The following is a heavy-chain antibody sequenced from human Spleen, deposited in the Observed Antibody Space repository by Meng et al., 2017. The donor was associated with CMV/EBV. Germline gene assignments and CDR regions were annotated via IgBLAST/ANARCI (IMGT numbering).Heavy chain of an antibody. CDR1: GFTFDDYA. CDR3: ARISNLDAFDI. J-gene: IGHJ3*02. D-gene: IGHD4-11*01. CDR2: ISSSSSYI. Sequence: GESLKISCVASGFTFDDYAMHWVRQAPGKGLEWVSGISSSSSYIYYADSVKGRFTISRDNAKNSLYLQMNSLRAEDTAVYYCARISNLDAFDIWGQGTMVTVSS. V-gene: IGHV3-21*01.